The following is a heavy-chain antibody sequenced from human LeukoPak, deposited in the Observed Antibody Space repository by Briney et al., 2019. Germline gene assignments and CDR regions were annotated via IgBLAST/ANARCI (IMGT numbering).Heavy chain of an antibody. V-gene: IGHV4-30-2*01. Sequence: SETLSLTCAVSGGSISSGGYSWSWIRQPPGKGLEWIGYIYHSGSTYYNPSLKSRVTISVDRSKNQFSLKLSSVTATDTAVYYCTRDNPGMTSTDTWGQGTLVTVSS. J-gene: IGHJ4*02. D-gene: IGHD1-1*01. CDR1: GGSISSGGYS. CDR3: TRDNPGMTSTDT. CDR2: IYHSGST.